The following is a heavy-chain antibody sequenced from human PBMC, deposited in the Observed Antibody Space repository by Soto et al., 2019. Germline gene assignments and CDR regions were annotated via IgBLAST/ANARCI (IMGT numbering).Heavy chain of an antibody. CDR3: ARLRSGYYYDDY. D-gene: IGHD3-22*01. V-gene: IGHV3-33*01. CDR2: VWYDGSNQ. J-gene: IGHJ4*02. Sequence: QVQLVESGGGVVQPGRSLRLSCAASGFTFSSYDMHWVRQAPGKGLEWVAIVWYDGSNQYYADSVKGRFTISRDNSKNTLYLQMNTLRAEDTAVYYCARLRSGYYYDDYWGQGTLVTVSS. CDR1: GFTFSSYD.